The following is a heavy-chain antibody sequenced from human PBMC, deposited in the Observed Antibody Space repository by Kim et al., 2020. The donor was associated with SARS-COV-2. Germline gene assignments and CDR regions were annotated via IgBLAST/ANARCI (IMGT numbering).Heavy chain of an antibody. CDR3: VRDGGYCSCEICYCLLDF. D-gene: IGHD2-15*01. J-gene: IGHJ4*02. CDR1: GFIFNNNY. Sequence: GGSLRLSCEGSGFIFNNNYMSWVRQAPGKGLEWVAHIRGDGGTQYYGDSVKGRFTISRDNAQNLLYLQMNSLRAEDTAVYYCVRDGGYCSCEICYCLLDFWSQETLVTVSS. CDR2: IRGDGGTQ. V-gene: IGHV3-7*01.